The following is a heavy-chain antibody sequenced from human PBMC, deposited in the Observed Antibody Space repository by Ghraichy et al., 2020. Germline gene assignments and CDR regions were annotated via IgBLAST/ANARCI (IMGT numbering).Heavy chain of an antibody. CDR1: GGTFSSYA. D-gene: IGHD3-3*01. CDR3: ARDLYRGLWSGAGGAFDI. CDR2: IIPIFGTV. Sequence: SVKVSCKASGGTFSSYAISWVRQAPGQGLEWMGGIIPIFGTVNYTQKFQGRVTITADESTSTAYMELSSLRSEDTAVYYCARDLYRGLWSGAGGAFDIWGQGTMVTVSS. V-gene: IGHV1-69*13. J-gene: IGHJ3*02.